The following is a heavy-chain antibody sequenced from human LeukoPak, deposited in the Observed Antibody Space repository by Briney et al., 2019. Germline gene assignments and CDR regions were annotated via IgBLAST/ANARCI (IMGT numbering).Heavy chain of an antibody. J-gene: IGHJ6*03. CDR1: GFTFSSYG. D-gene: IGHD5-24*01. Sequence: GGSLRLSCAASGFTFSSYGMSRVRQAPGKGLEWVSAISGSGGSTYYADSVKGRFTISRDNSKNTLYLQMNSLRAEDTAVYYCAKDSPDIVEMATIYDYYYMDVWGKGTTVTISS. CDR3: AKDSPDIVEMATIYDYYYMDV. V-gene: IGHV3-23*01. CDR2: ISGSGGST.